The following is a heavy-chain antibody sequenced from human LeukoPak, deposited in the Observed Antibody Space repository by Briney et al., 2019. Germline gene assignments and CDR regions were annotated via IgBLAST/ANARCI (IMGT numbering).Heavy chain of an antibody. CDR3: ARGSRIAATISRFDP. Sequence: SETLSLTCAVYGGSFSGYYWSWIRQPPGKGLEWIGEINHSGSTNYNPSLKSRVTISVDTSKNQFSLKLSSVTAADTAVYYCARGSRIAATISRFDPWGQGTLVTVSS. CDR2: INHSGST. J-gene: IGHJ5*02. D-gene: IGHD6-13*01. CDR1: GGSFSGYY. V-gene: IGHV4-34*01.